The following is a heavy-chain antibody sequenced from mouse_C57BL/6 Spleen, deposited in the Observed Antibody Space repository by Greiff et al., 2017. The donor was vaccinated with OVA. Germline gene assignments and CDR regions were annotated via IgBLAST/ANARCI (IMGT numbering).Heavy chain of an antibody. J-gene: IGHJ2*01. CDR3: ARNHFDY. V-gene: IGHV1-76*01. Sequence: VKLQESGAELVRPGASVKLSCKASGYTFTDYYINWVKQRPGQGLEWIARIYPGSGNTYYNEKFKGKATLTAEKSSSTAYMQLSSLTSEDSAVYFCARNHFDYWGQGTTLTVSS. CDR2: IYPGSGNT. CDR1: GYTFTDYY.